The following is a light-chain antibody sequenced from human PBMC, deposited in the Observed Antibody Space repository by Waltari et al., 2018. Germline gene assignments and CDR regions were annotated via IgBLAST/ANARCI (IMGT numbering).Light chain of an antibody. CDR2: WAS. Sequence: DIVMTQSPDSLAVSLGERDTINCKSSQSVLYSSNNKNYLAWYQQKPGQPPKLLIYWASTRESGVPDRLSGSGSGTDFTLTISSLQAEDVAVYYCHQYYNIPFTFGPGTKVDIK. CDR1: QSVLYSSNNKNY. V-gene: IGKV4-1*01. CDR3: HQYYNIPFT. J-gene: IGKJ3*01.